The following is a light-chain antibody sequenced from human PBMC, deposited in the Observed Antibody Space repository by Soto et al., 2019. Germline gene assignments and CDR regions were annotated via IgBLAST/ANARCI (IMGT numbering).Light chain of an antibody. Sequence: QLVLTQSPSASASLGASVKFICTLSSGHSSYAIAWHQQQPEKGPRYLMKINSDGSHSKGDGIPDRFSGSSSGAERYLTISSLQSEDEADYYRQTWGTGIRVFGTGTKLTVL. J-gene: IGLJ1*01. V-gene: IGLV4-69*01. CDR1: SGHSSYA. CDR2: INSDGSH. CDR3: QTWGTGIRV.